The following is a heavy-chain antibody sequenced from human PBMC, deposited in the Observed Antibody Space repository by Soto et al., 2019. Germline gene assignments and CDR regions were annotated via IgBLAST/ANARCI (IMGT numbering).Heavy chain of an antibody. J-gene: IGHJ3*02. CDR2: IKKDESKK. CDR1: GFNFGNYW. D-gene: IGHD2-2*01. CDR3: ARDVSPGTSGLYFDAFDI. V-gene: IGHV3-7*05. Sequence: EVQLVESGGGLVQPGGSLRLSCEVTGFNFGNYWMTWVRQAPGKGLEWVANIKKDESKKSYLDSVRGRFTVSRDNAKNSLYLQMNSLTAEDTALYYCARDVSPGTSGLYFDAFDIWGQGTMVTVSS.